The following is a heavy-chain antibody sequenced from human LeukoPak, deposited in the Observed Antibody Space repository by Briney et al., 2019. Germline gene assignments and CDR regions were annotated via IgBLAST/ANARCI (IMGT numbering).Heavy chain of an antibody. CDR3: ARGGDVLMVYGDYYYDSSGYYPPSPFFDY. Sequence: EASAKVSCKASGYTFTSYAMHWVRQAPGQRLEWMGWINAGNGNTKYSQKFQGRVTITRDTSASTAYMELSSLRSEDTAVYYCARGGDVLMVYGDYYYDSSGYYPPSPFFDYWGQGTLVTVSS. J-gene: IGHJ4*02. D-gene: IGHD3-22*01. V-gene: IGHV1-3*01. CDR1: GYTFTSYA. CDR2: INAGNGNT.